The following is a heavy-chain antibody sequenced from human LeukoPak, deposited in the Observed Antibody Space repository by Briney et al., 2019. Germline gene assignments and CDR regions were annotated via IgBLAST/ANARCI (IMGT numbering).Heavy chain of an antibody. V-gene: IGHV3-23*01. Sequence: GGLRRLSCVASGFIFNNSVMSLVRAAPGQGLECVSAISSGGSTYYADSVKGRFTISRDNSQDTLSLQMNSLRAEDTAVYYCAKERVAYDRWYFDLWARSTLDTVSS. D-gene: IGHD5-12*01. CDR1: GFIFNNSV. CDR2: ISSGGST. J-gene: IGHJ2*01. CDR3: AKERVAYDRWYFDL.